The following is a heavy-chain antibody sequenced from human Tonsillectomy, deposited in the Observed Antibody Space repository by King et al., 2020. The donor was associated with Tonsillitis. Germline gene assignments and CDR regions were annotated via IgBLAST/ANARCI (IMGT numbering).Heavy chain of an antibody. D-gene: IGHD4-17*01. V-gene: IGHV3-30-3*01. CDR1: GFTFSYYA. Sequence: QVQLVESGGGVVQSGRSLRLSCAASGFTFSYYAMHWVRQAPGKGLEWVAVMSYDGSNEYYADSVKGRFTISRDNSKNTLYLQMNSLRPEDTAVYYCAREDYGEHYFDYWSQGTLVTVSS. J-gene: IGHJ4*02. CDR2: MSYDGSNE. CDR3: AREDYGEHYFDY.